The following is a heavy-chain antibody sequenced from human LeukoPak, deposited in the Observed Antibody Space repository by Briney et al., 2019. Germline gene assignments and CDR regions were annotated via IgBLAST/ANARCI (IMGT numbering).Heavy chain of an antibody. V-gene: IGHV1-69*13. Sequence: SVKVSCKASGYTFTSYGISWVRQAPGQGLEWMGGIIPIFGTANYAQKFQGRVTITADESTSTAYMELSSLRSEDTAVYYCARVFEGYCSGGSCYFFDYWGQGTLVTVSS. J-gene: IGHJ4*02. CDR2: IIPIFGTA. D-gene: IGHD2-15*01. CDR1: GYTFTSYG. CDR3: ARVFEGYCSGGSCYFFDY.